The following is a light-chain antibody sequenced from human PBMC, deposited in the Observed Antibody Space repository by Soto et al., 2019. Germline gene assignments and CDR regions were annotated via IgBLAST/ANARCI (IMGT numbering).Light chain of an antibody. CDR3: CSYAGSYRV. CDR1: SSDVGGYNY. CDR2: DVS. V-gene: IGLV2-11*01. Sequence: QSALTQPRSVSGSPGQSVTISCTGTSSDVGGYNYVYWYQQHPGKAPKLMIYDVSKRPSGVPDRFSGSKSGNTASLTISGLQAEDEADYYCCSYAGSYRVFGTGTKLTVL. J-gene: IGLJ1*01.